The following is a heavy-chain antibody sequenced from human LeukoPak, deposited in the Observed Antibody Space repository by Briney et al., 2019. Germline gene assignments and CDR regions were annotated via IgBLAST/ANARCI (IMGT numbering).Heavy chain of an antibody. D-gene: IGHD3-22*01. V-gene: IGHV3-30*04. CDR2: ISYDGSNK. Sequence: PGGSLRLSCAASGFTFSSYAMYWVRQAPGKGLEWVSVISYDGSNKYYADSVKGRFTISRDNSKNTLYLQMNSLRAEDTAVYYCARDRIYYDSSGYYSPGDYWGQGTLVTVSS. CDR3: ARDRIYYDSSGYYSPGDY. J-gene: IGHJ4*02. CDR1: GFTFSSYA.